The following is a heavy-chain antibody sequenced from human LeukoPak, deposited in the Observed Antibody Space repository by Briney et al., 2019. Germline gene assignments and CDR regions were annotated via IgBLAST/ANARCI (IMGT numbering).Heavy chain of an antibody. CDR1: GFTFSSYA. CDR3: ARSGNPTGYYYDSSGPDY. D-gene: IGHD3-22*01. V-gene: IGHV3-30-3*01. CDR2: ISYDGSNK. J-gene: IGHJ4*02. Sequence: GGSLRLSCAASGFTFSSYAMHWVRQAPGKGLEWVAVISYDGSNKYYADSVKGRFTISSDNSKNTLYLQMNSLRAEDTAVYYCARSGNPTGYYYDSSGPDYWGQGTLVTVSS.